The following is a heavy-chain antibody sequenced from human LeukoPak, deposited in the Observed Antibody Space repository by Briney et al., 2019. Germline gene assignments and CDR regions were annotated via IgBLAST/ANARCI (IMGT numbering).Heavy chain of an antibody. Sequence: GRSLRLSCAASGFTFSSYAMHWIRQAPGKGLEWVAVISYDGSNKYYADSVKGRFTISRDNSKNTLYLQMYSLRAEDTAVYYCARSGYFDYWGQGTLVTVSS. V-gene: IGHV3-30*04. CDR1: GFTFSSYA. CDR2: ISYDGSNK. D-gene: IGHD3-10*01. J-gene: IGHJ4*02. CDR3: ARSGYFDY.